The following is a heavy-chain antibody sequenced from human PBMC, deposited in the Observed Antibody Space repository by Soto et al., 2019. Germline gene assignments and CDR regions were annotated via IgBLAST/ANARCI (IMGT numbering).Heavy chain of an antibody. CDR1: GFTFSSYG. V-gene: IGHV3-30*18. D-gene: IGHD2-2*01. CDR3: AKLGSTDY. CDR2: ISYDGSNK. J-gene: IGHJ4*02. Sequence: GGSLRLSCAASGFTFSSYGMHWVRQAPGKGLEWVAVISYDGSNKYYADSVKGRFTISRDNSKNTLYLQMNSLRAEDTAVYYCAKLGSTDYWAREPWSPSPQ.